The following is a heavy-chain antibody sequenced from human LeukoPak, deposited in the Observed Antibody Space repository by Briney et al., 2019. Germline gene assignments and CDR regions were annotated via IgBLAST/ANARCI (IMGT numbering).Heavy chain of an antibody. V-gene: IGHV1-8*01. CDR2: MNPNSGNT. CDR1: GYTSTSYD. CDR3: ARNTAAPNYYYYYYGMDV. D-gene: IGHD2-2*01. Sequence: ASVKVSCKASGYTSTSYDINWVRQATGQGLEWMGWMNPNSGNTGYAQKFQGRVTMTRNTSISTAYMELSSLRSEDTAVYYCARNTAAPNYYYYYYGMDVWGQGTTVTVSS. J-gene: IGHJ6*02.